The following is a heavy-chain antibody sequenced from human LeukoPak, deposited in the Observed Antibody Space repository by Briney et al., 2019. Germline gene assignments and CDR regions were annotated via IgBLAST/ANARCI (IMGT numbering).Heavy chain of an antibody. Sequence: SETLSLTCTVSGGSISSGGYYWSWIRQHPGKGLEWIGYIYYSGSTYYNPSLKSRVTISVDTSKNQFSLKLSSVTAADTAVYYCARDGRSYYDSSGYPLAYAFDIWGQGAMVTVSS. V-gene: IGHV4-31*03. CDR3: ARDGRSYYDSSGYPLAYAFDI. CDR2: IYYSGST. J-gene: IGHJ3*02. CDR1: GGSISSGGYY. D-gene: IGHD3-22*01.